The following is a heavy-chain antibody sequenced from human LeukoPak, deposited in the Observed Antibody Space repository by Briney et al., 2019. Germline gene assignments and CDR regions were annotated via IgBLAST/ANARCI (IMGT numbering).Heavy chain of an antibody. CDR1: GGSISSGGYY. D-gene: IGHD6-13*01. J-gene: IGHJ5*02. CDR2: IYYSGST. Sequence: PSQTLSLTCTVSGGSISSGGYYWSWIRQHPGKGLEWIGYIYYSGSTYYNPSLKSRVTISVDTSKNQFSLKLSSVTAADTAVYYCASGVAAAGRASYNWFDPWGQGTVVTVSS. V-gene: IGHV4-31*03. CDR3: ASGVAAAGRASYNWFDP.